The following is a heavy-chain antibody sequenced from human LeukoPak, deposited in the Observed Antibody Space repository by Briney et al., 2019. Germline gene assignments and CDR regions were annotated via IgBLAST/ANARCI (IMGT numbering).Heavy chain of an antibody. CDR2: IYHSGST. Sequence: SETLSLTCTVSGGSISSSSYYWGWIRQPPGKGLEWIGSIYHSGSTYYNPSLKSRVTISVDTSKNQFSLKLSSVTAADTAVYYCARLGYGGILDYWGQGTLVTVSS. CDR3: ARLGYGGILDY. D-gene: IGHD4-23*01. CDR1: GGSISSSSYY. V-gene: IGHV4-39*07. J-gene: IGHJ4*02.